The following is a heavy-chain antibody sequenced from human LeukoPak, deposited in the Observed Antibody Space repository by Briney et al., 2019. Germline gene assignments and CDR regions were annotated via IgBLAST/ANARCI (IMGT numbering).Heavy chain of an antibody. J-gene: IGHJ4*02. Sequence: SETLSLTCAVYGGSFSGYYWSWIRQPPGKGLEWIGEINHSGSTNYNPSLKSRVTISVDTSKNQFSLKLSSVTAADTAVYYCARGGGYSGYDLAFYWGQGTLVTVSP. CDR1: GGSFSGYY. V-gene: IGHV4-34*01. D-gene: IGHD5-12*01. CDR3: ARGGGYSGYDLAFY. CDR2: INHSGST.